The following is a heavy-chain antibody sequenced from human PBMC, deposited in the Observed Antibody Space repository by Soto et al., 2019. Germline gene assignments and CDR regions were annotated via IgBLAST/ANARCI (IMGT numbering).Heavy chain of an antibody. CDR2: MNPNSGNT. J-gene: IGHJ3*02. Sequence: ASVKVSCKASGYTFTGYDINWVRQATGQGLEWMGWMNPNSGNTGYAQKFQGRVTMTRNTSISTAYMELSSLRSEDTAVYYCARETIYCSGGSCYDAFDIWGQGTMVTVSS. D-gene: IGHD2-15*01. CDR3: ARETIYCSGGSCYDAFDI. V-gene: IGHV1-8*01. CDR1: GYTFTGYD.